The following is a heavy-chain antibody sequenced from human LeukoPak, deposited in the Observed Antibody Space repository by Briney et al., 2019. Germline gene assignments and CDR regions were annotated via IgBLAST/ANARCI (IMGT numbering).Heavy chain of an antibody. D-gene: IGHD3-9*01. CDR3: AKGFDWLVRENYFDY. J-gene: IGHJ4*02. Sequence: QSGGSLRLSCAASGFTFSNSWMSWVRQAPGKGLEWVANIKQDGSEKYYVDSVKGRFTISRDNAKNSLYMQMNSLRAEDTALYYCAKGFDWLVRENYFDYWGQGTLVTVSS. V-gene: IGHV3-7*03. CDR2: IKQDGSEK. CDR1: GFTFSNSW.